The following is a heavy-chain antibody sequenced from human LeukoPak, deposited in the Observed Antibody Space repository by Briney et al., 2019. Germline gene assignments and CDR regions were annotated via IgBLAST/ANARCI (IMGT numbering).Heavy chain of an antibody. V-gene: IGHV4-4*07. CDR3: ARVGIGAAANYGMDV. D-gene: IGHD6-13*01. J-gene: IGHJ6*02. Sequence: PSETLSLTCTVSGDSINSYYWSWIRQPAGKGLEWIGSIYTSGRTNYNPSLKSRVTMLVDTPKNQFSLKLSSVTAADTAVYYCARVGIGAAANYGMDVWGQGTTVTVSS. CDR2: IYTSGRT. CDR1: GDSINSYY.